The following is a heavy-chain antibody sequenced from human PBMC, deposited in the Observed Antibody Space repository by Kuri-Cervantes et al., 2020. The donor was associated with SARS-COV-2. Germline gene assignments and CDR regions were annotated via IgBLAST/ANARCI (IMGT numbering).Heavy chain of an antibody. J-gene: IGHJ5*02. Sequence: SETLSLTCTVSGASISSSTYYWCWIRQSPGKGLEGLGSMYESGDTYYSSSLKSRLSLSVDTSKNQFSLKLSSVTAADKAVYYCARHFGLTYYYDSSGYYYGSWFDHWGQGTLVTVSS. D-gene: IGHD3-22*01. CDR3: ARHFGLTYYYDSSGYYYGSWFDH. CDR1: GASISSSTYY. CDR2: MYESGDT. V-gene: IGHV4-39*01.